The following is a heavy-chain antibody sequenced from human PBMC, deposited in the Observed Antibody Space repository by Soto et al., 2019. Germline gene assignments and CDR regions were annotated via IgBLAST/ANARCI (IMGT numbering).Heavy chain of an antibody. D-gene: IGHD3-3*01. CDR2: VSWDSEII. V-gene: IGHV3-9*01. CDR1: GFSFDDYA. J-gene: IGHJ3*02. Sequence: EMQLVESGGGLVQPGRSLRLSCAASGFSFDDYAMHWVRQVPGKGLEWVSGVSWDSEIIAYANSVKGRFTISRDKAKRTLYLQMNSLRVEDTALYYCAKVSSESSTLFGVAAFDIWGQGTMVTVSS. CDR3: AKVSSESSTLFGVAAFDI.